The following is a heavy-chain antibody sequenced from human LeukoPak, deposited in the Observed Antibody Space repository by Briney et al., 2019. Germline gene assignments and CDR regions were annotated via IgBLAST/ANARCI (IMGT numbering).Heavy chain of an antibody. CDR1: GGSFSGYY. CDR3: AIVLLWFGEAPSQL. Sequence: SSETLSLTCAVYGGSFSGYYWSWIRQPPGKGLEWIGEINHSGSTNYNPSLKSRVTISVDTSKNQFSLKLSSVTAADTAVYYCAIVLLWFGEAPSQLWGQGTLVTVSS. CDR2: INHSGST. D-gene: IGHD3-10*01. V-gene: IGHV4-34*01. J-gene: IGHJ4*02.